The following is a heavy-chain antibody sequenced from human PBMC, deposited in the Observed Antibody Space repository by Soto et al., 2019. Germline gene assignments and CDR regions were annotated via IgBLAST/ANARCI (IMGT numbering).Heavy chain of an antibody. CDR3: ARSPSWETTVTPYYFDN. CDR2: MNPKSANT. V-gene: IGHV1-8*01. J-gene: IGHJ4*02. CDR1: RYTFISYD. Sequence: QVQLAQSGAEVKKPGASVKVSCKASRYTFISYDINWVRQATGQGLEWMGWMNPKSANTGYAQNFQGRVTMTRNTSISTAYMELGSLRSEDTAVYYCARSPSWETTVTPYYFDNWGQGTLVTVSS. D-gene: IGHD4-4*01.